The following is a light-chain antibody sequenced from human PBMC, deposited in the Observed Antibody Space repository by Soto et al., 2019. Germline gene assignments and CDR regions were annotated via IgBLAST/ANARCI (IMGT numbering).Light chain of an antibody. CDR3: ETWDTNTWV. Sequence: QPVLTQSSSASASLGSSVKLTCTLSSGHSSYIIAWHQQQPGKAPRYLMKLEASGDYDKGSGVPDRFSGSSSGADRYLTISNLQFEDEADYFCETWDTNTWVFGGGTQLTVL. CDR1: SGHSSYI. J-gene: IGLJ3*02. CDR2: LEASGDY. V-gene: IGLV4-60*02.